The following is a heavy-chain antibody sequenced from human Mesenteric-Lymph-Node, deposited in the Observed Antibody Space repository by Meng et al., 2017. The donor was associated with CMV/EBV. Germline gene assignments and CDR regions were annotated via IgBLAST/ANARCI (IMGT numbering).Heavy chain of an antibody. J-gene: IGHJ4*02. CDR3: ARDERLVPFDC. D-gene: IGHD6-6*01. Sequence: SCAASGFTFSNYAMHWVRQAPGRGLECVAVAPHDRTYIYYADSVKGRFTITRDNSKNTLYLQMNSLRTEDTAIYYCARDERLVPFDCWGQGTLVTVSS. V-gene: IGHV3-30*04. CDR1: GFTFSNYA. CDR2: APHDRTYI.